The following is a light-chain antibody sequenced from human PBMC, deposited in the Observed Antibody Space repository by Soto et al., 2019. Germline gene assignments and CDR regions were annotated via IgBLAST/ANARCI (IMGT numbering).Light chain of an antibody. CDR3: QQYNNWPPWT. Sequence: EIVMTQSPATLSVSPGERATLSCRASQSVSSNLAWYQQKPGQAPRLLIYGASTRATGIPARFSGSGSGTEFTLTISSLQSEYFAVYYCQQYNNWPPWTFGPGTKVEIK. CDR1: QSVSSN. J-gene: IGKJ1*01. V-gene: IGKV3-15*01. CDR2: GAS.